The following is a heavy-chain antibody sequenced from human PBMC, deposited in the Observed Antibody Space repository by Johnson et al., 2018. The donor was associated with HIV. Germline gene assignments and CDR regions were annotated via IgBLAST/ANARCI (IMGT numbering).Heavy chain of an antibody. CDR3: ARVEQLGAFDI. J-gene: IGHJ3*02. CDR1: GFTFDDYG. Sequence: VQLVESGGGVVRPGGSLRLSCAAAGFTFDDYGMSWVRQAPGKGLEWVSGINWNGGSTGYADSVKWRFTISRDNSRNSLYLQMNSLRAEDTAVYYCARVEQLGAFDIWGQGTMVTVSS. D-gene: IGHD6-6*01. CDR2: INWNGGST. V-gene: IGHV3-20*04.